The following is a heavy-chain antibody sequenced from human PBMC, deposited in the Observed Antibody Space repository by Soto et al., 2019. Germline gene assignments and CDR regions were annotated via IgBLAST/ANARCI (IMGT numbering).Heavy chain of an antibody. J-gene: IGHJ4*02. CDR2: MSYDGRNE. CDR1: GFTFSSNG. D-gene: IGHD3-16*01. Sequence: QVQLVESGGGVVQPGRSLRLSCAASGFTFSSNGMHWVRQAPGKGLEWVAVMSYDGRNEYYADSVKGRFTISRDNSKNSLYLKINSLRGEDTAVYFCAKDGDRSWALDYWGQGTLVTFSS. V-gene: IGHV3-30*18. CDR3: AKDGDRSWALDY.